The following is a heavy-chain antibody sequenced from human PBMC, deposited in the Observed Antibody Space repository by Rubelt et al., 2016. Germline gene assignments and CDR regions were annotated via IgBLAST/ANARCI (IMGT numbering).Heavy chain of an antibody. V-gene: IGHV1-69*04. Sequence: QVQLVQSGAEVKKPGSSVKVSCKASGGTFSSYAISWVRQAPGQGIEWMGRIIPILGIANCAQKFQGRVMITADKATSTAYMELSSLRSEDTAVYYCARGSQVSHNWFDPWGQGTLVTVSS. CDR3: ARGSQVSHNWFDP. J-gene: IGHJ5*02. D-gene: IGHD1-14*01. CDR2: IIPILGIA. CDR1: GGTFSSYA.